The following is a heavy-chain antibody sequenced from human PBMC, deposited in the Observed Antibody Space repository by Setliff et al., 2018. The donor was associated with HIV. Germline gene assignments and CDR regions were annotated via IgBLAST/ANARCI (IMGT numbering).Heavy chain of an antibody. Sequence: GGSMRLSCAASGFTFSSYSMTWVRQAPGKGLEWVSSISGTGADTYYADSVKGRFAISRDNSKNTLYLQMNSLRAEDTAVYYCAKTPLYWGQGTLVTVSS. CDR3: AKTPLY. V-gene: IGHV3-23*01. CDR1: GFTFSSYS. J-gene: IGHJ4*02. CDR2: ISGTGADT.